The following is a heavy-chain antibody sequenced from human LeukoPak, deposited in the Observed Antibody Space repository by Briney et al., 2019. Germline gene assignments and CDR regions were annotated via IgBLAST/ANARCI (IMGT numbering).Heavy chain of an antibody. D-gene: IGHD5-12*01. Sequence: SETLSLTCTVSGGSISSYYWSWIRQPPGKGLEWIGYILYSWTTNSNPSLKSRVNISLDTSNNQISLKLTSVTAADTAVYFCARMGGYSGYATHWGQGILVTVSS. J-gene: IGHJ4*02. CDR1: GGSISSYY. V-gene: IGHV4-59*08. CDR2: ILYSWTT. CDR3: ARMGGYSGYATH.